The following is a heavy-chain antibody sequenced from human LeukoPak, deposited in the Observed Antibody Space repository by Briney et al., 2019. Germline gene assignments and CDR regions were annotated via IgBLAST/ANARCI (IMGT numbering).Heavy chain of an antibody. D-gene: IGHD2-2*02. Sequence: ASVKVSCKASGYTFTSYDINWVRQASGQGLEWMGWMNPNNGNTGYAQKFQGRVTMTRDTSISTAYMELRGLRSEDTAVYYCVRDGEGAAISVNYWFDPWGQGTLVTVSS. V-gene: IGHV1-8*01. CDR2: MNPNNGNT. J-gene: IGHJ5*02. CDR1: GYTFTSYD. CDR3: VRDGEGAAISVNYWFDP.